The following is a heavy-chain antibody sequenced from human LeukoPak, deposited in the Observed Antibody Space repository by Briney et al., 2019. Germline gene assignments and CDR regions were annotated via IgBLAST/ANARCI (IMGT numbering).Heavy chain of an antibody. D-gene: IGHD3-10*01. CDR2: IYYSGST. CDR3: AREPITMVRGARGAFDI. J-gene: IGHJ3*02. CDR1: GGPISSYY. Sequence: PSETLSLTCTVSGGPISSYYWSWIPQSPGKGLEWIGNIYYSGSTNYNPSLKSRVTISVDTSKNQFSLKLSSVSAADTAVYYCAREPITMVRGARGAFDIWGQGTMVTVSS. V-gene: IGHV4-59*01.